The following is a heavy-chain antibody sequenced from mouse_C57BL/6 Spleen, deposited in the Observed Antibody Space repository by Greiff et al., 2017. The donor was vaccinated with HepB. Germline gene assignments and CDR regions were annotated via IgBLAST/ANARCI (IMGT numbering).Heavy chain of an antibody. CDR3: TRDQGGYYPEDYAMDY. Sequence: VQLKESREGLVKPGGSLKLSCAASGFTFSSYDMSWVRQTPEKRLEWVAYISSGGDYIYYADTVKGRFTISRDNARNTLYLQMSSLKSEDTAMYYCTRDQGGYYPEDYAMDYWGQGTSVTVSS. V-gene: IGHV5-9-1*02. J-gene: IGHJ4*01. CDR2: ISSGGDYI. CDR1: GFTFSSYD. D-gene: IGHD2-3*01.